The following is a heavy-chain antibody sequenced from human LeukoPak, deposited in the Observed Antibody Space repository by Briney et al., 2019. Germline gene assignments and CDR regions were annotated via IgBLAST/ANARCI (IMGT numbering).Heavy chain of an antibody. V-gene: IGHV3-9*01. J-gene: IGHJ5*01. CDR3: AIGGGWKRGAFWSGYSSFFDS. CDR2: ISWNIDDI. CDR1: GFTFDDYV. Sequence: GGSLRLSCAASGFTFDDYVMHWVRQPPGKGLEWVAAISWNIDDIGYADSVKGRFTISRDNAKNSLYLQMNSLRAEDTAFYYCAIGGGWKRGAFWSGYSSFFDSWGQGTLVIVSS. D-gene: IGHD3-3*01.